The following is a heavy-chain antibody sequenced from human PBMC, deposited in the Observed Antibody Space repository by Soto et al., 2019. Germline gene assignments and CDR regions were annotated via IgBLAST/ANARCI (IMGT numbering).Heavy chain of an antibody. CDR1: GGSISSGGYY. J-gene: IGHJ4*02. CDR3: ARGSVAPHYGPNDY. CDR2: IYYSGST. V-gene: IGHV4-31*03. D-gene: IGHD3-10*01. Sequence: SETLSLTCTVSGGSISSGGYYWSWIRQHPGKGLEWIGYIYYSGSTYCNPSLKSRVTISVDTSKNQFSLKLSSVTAADTAVYYCARGSVAPHYGPNDYWGQGTLVTVSS.